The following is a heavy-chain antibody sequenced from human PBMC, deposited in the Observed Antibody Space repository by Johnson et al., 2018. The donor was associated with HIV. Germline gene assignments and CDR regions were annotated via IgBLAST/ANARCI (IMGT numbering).Heavy chain of an antibody. CDR3: ASQKGGSSWTRMQAFDI. Sequence: QLVESGGGVVQPGRSLRLSCAASGFTFSSYAMHWVRQAPGKGLEWVAVIWYDGSNKYYADSVKGRFTISRDNSKNTLYLQMNSLSAEDTAVYYCASQKGGSSWTRMQAFDIWGPGTMVTVSS. J-gene: IGHJ3*02. CDR2: IWYDGSNK. V-gene: IGHV3-33*08. CDR1: GFTFSSYA. D-gene: IGHD6-13*01.